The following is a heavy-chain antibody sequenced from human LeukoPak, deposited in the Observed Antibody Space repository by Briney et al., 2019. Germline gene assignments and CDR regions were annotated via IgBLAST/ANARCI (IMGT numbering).Heavy chain of an antibody. CDR3: ARLGSGFGELFIRY. D-gene: IGHD3-10*01. CDR1: GFTVSINY. CDR2: IYSGGST. Sequence: GGSLRLSCAASGFTVSINYMSWVRQAPGKGLEWVSVIYSGGSTYYEDSVKGRFTISRDNSKNTLYLQMNRLRAEDTAVYYCARLGSGFGELFIRYWGQGTLVTVSS. J-gene: IGHJ4*02. V-gene: IGHV3-53*01.